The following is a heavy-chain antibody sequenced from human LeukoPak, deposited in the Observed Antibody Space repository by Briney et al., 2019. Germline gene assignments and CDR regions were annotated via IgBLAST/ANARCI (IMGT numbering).Heavy chain of an antibody. J-gene: IGHJ3*01. CDR1: GYTLTELS. D-gene: IGHD3-10*01. CDR2: FDPEDGET. Sequence: GASVKVSCKVSGYTLTELSMHWVRQAPGKGLEWMGGFDPEDGETIYAQKFQGRVTMTEDTSTDTAYMELSSLRSEDTAVYYCATGITMVRGAAVWGQGTMVTVSS. CDR3: ATGITMVRGAAV. V-gene: IGHV1-24*01.